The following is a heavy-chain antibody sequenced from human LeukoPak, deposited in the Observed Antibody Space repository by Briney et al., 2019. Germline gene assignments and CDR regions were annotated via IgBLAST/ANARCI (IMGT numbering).Heavy chain of an antibody. CDR3: ARDRQTFYDHVGGNYRFYFDY. V-gene: IGHV4-4*07. Sequence: SETLSLTCTVSSGSISNFHWTWIRQPAGKGLEWIGRVFTSGSTNYNPSLKSRVTMSVDTSKNQFSLKLSSVTAADAAVYYCARDRQTFYDHVGGNYRFYFDYWGQGTLVTVSS. CDR2: VFTSGST. CDR1: SGSISNFH. J-gene: IGHJ4*02. D-gene: IGHD3-16*02.